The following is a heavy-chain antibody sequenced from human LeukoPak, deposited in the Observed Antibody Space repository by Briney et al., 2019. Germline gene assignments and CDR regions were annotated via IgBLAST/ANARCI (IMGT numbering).Heavy chain of an antibody. J-gene: IGHJ5*02. CDR3: AADTSSGWYWGGFDP. D-gene: IGHD6-19*01. CDR2: IVVGSGNT. CDR1: GFTFTSSA. Sequence: ASVKVSCKASGFTFTSSAMQWVRQARGQRLERIGWIVVGSGNTNYAQKFQERVTITRDMSTSTAYMELSSLRSEDTAVYYCAADTSSGWYWGGFDPWGQGTLVTVSS. V-gene: IGHV1-58*02.